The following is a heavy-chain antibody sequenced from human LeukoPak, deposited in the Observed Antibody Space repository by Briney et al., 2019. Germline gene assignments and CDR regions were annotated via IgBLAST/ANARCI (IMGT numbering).Heavy chain of an antibody. J-gene: IGHJ4*02. D-gene: IGHD5-12*01. CDR3: ARDSGYELDY. CDR2: IYYSGST. Sequence: SETLSLTCTVSGGSIRSYYWSWIRQPPGKGLEWIGYIYYSGSTNYNPSLKSRVTISVDTSKNQFSQKLSSVAAADTAVYYCARDSGYELDYWGQGTLVSVSS. V-gene: IGHV4-59*12. CDR1: GGSIRSYY.